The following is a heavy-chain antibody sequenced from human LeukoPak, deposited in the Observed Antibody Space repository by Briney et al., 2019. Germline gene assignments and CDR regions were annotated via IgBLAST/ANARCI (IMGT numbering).Heavy chain of an antibody. V-gene: IGHV3-48*03. CDR1: GFTFSSYE. J-gene: IGHJ6*03. Sequence: GGSLRLSCAASGFTFSSYEMNWVRQAPGKGLEWVSYISSSGSTIYYADSVKGRFTISRDNAKNSLYLQMNSLTAEDTGVYFCARGGSCSGATCYSPLYYYFYYMDVWGKGTTVTISS. D-gene: IGHD2-15*01. CDR3: ARGGSCSGATCYSPLYYYFYYMDV. CDR2: ISSSGSTI.